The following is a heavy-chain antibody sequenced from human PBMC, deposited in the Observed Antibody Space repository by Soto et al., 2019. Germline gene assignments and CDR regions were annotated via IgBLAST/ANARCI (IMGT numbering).Heavy chain of an antibody. Sequence: AASVKVSCKASGYTFTSYYMHWVRQAPGQGLEWMGIINPSGGSTSYAQKFQGRVTMTRDTSTSTVYMELSSLRSEDTAVYYCAREDGEMATNYYYYGMDVWGQGTTVTVSS. J-gene: IGHJ6*02. CDR3: AREDGEMATNYYYYGMDV. V-gene: IGHV1-46*01. CDR2: INPSGGST. CDR1: GYTFTSYY. D-gene: IGHD5-12*01.